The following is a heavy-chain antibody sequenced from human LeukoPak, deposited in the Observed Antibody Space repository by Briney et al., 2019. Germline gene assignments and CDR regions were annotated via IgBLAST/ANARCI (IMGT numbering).Heavy chain of an antibody. CDR2: IYASGST. D-gene: IGHD1-26*01. V-gene: IGHV4-4*07. Sequence: SETLSLTCTVSGGSISSYYWSWIRPPAGKGLEWIGRIYASGSTNYNPSLKSRVTMSVDTSKSQFSLKLISVTAADTDVYYCARDPRGIVGANHXRFDXXGQGXLVTV. CDR1: GGSISSYY. J-gene: IGHJ5*02. CDR3: ARDPRGIVGANHXRFDX.